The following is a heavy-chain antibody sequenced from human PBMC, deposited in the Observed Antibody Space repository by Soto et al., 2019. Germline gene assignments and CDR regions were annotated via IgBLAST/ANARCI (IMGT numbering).Heavy chain of an antibody. CDR3: AHCTLHDYGDYDPGTSHVFDS. J-gene: IGHJ4*02. CDR2: IYGDNDK. CDR1: GFSLSNSGVG. D-gene: IGHD4-17*01. V-gene: IGHV2-5*02. Sequence: QITLKESGPSPVKPTQTLTVTCTFSGFSLSNSGVGVAWIRQHPGKALEWLALIYGDNDKRYSPSLKTRLTITKDTSKNQVVLTMTNMDPVDTATYYCAHCTLHDYGDYDPGTSHVFDSLGQGSLVTVSS.